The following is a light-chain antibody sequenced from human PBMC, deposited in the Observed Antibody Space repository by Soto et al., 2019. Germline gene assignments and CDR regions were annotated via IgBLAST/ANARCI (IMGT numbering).Light chain of an antibody. CDR1: QSISSF. V-gene: IGKV1-39*01. Sequence: DIQMTQSPSSLSASEGDRVTITCRASQSISSFLNWYQQKSGEVPKLLIYAAFKLQRGVPSRFSGGASATDFTLTISGLQPEDFATYYCQQTYRIPTFGQGTKVDIK. CDR2: AAF. J-gene: IGKJ1*01. CDR3: QQTYRIPT.